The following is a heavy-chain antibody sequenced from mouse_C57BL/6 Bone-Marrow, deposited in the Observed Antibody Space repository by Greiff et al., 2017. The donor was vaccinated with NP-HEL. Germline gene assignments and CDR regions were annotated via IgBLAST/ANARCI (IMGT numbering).Heavy chain of an antibody. J-gene: IGHJ2*01. V-gene: IGHV1-9*01. Sequence: QVQLQQSGAELMKPGASVKLSCKATGYTFTGYWIEWVKQRPGHGLEWIGEILPGSGSTYYNERVKGKATFTADTSSNTAYMQLSSLTTEDSAIYYCARDYYDSSYFDYWGQGTTLTVSS. CDR2: ILPGSGST. CDR3: ARDYYDSSYFDY. CDR1: GYTFTGYW. D-gene: IGHD1-1*01.